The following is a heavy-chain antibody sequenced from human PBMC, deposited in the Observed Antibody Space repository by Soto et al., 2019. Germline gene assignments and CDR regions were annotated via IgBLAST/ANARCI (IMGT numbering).Heavy chain of an antibody. CDR1: SGSISSYY. Sequence: SETLSLTCSVSSGSISSYYWSWIRQPPGKGLEWIGYVYYSGSTNYNPSLKSRVTISVDTSKNQFSLKLSSVTAADTAVYYCARDSAITIFGVALASYGMDVWGQGTTVTVSS. J-gene: IGHJ6*02. D-gene: IGHD3-3*01. CDR2: VYYSGST. CDR3: ARDSAITIFGVALASYGMDV. V-gene: IGHV4-59*12.